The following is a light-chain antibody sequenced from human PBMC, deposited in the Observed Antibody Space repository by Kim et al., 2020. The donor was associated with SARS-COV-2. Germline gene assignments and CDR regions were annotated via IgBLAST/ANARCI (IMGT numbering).Light chain of an antibody. CDR1: SLRSYY. J-gene: IGLJ2*01. V-gene: IGLV3-19*01. Sequence: SSELTQDPAVSVALGQTVRITCQGDSLRSYYATCYQQKPGQAPILVIYGKNNRPSGIPDRFSGSSSGNTASFTITGTQAGVEADYYFTSRDSNHDVVFGG. CDR3: TSRDSNHDVV. CDR2: GKN.